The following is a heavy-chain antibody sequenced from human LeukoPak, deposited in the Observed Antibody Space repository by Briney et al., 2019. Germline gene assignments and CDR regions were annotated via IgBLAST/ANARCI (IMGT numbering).Heavy chain of an antibody. CDR1: GYSISSGYY. CDR2: IYHSGGT. CDR3: ARDAGPEYGDDGGGFDY. Sequence: SETLSLTCTVSGYSISSGYYWGWIRQPPGKGLEWIGSIYHSGGTYYNPSLKSRVTISVDTSKNQFSLKLSSVTAADTAVYYCARDAGPEYGDDGGGFDYWGQGTLVTVSS. V-gene: IGHV4-38-2*02. J-gene: IGHJ4*02. D-gene: IGHD4-17*01.